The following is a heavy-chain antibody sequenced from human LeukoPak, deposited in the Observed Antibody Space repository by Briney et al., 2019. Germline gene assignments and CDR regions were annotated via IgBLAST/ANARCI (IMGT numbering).Heavy chain of an antibody. CDR1: GGTFSSYA. V-gene: IGHV1-69*13. CDR2: IIPIFGTA. Sequence: SVKVSCKASGGTFSSYAISWVRQAPGQGLEWMGGIIPIFGTANYAQKFQGRVTITADESTSTAYMELSSLRSEDTAAYYCARLGIVATIRPDYYYYGMDVWGKGTTVTVSS. J-gene: IGHJ6*04. D-gene: IGHD5-12*01. CDR3: ARLGIVATIRPDYYYYGMDV.